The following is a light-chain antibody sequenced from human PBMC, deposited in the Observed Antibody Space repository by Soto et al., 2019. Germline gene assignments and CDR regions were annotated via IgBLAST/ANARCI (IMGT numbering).Light chain of an antibody. CDR1: QSLLHSNGYNY. CDR3: MEALQLPLT. Sequence: DIVMTQSPLSLSVTPGEPASISCRSSQSLLHSNGYNYLDWYLQKPGQSPQPLIYLGSNRASGVPDRFSGSGSGTGFTLKISRVEAEDVGVYYCMEALQLPLTFGGGTKVEIK. J-gene: IGKJ4*01. V-gene: IGKV2-28*01. CDR2: LGS.